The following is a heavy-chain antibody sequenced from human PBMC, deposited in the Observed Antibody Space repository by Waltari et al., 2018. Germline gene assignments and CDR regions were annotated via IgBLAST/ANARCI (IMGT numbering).Heavy chain of an antibody. CDR2: INDGNGNT. J-gene: IGHJ5*02. Sequence: QVQLVQSGAEVKKPGASVKVSCKASGYTFTSYAMHWVRQAPGQRLEWMGWINDGNGNTKYSQKFQGRVTITRDTSASTAYMELSSLRSEDTAVYYCARDFKASRSGWYGWFDPWGQGTLVTVSS. D-gene: IGHD6-19*01. CDR1: GYTFTSYA. CDR3: ARDFKASRSGWYGWFDP. V-gene: IGHV1-3*01.